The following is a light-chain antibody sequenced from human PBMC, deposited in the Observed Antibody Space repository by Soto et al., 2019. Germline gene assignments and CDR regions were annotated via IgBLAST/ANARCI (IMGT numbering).Light chain of an antibody. CDR1: RDVGSD. Sequence: QMTQSPSSLSASVGEKIIITCRASRDVGSDVSWYQQKPGQAPKLLIYAASNLYTGVPSRFSGSGSGTDFTLTISRLEPEDFAVYYCQQYGSSPLFGQGTRLEIK. CDR3: QQYGSSPL. J-gene: IGKJ5*01. V-gene: IGKV1-17*01. CDR2: AAS.